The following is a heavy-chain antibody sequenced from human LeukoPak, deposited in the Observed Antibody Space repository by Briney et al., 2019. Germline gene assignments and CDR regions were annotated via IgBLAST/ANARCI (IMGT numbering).Heavy chain of an antibody. CDR1: GGSISSSSYY. D-gene: IGHD2-2*02. J-gene: IGHJ4*02. CDR2: IYYSGST. Sequence: SETLSLTCTVSGGSISSSSYYWGWIRQPPGKGLEWIGSIYYSGSTYYNPSLKSRVTISVDTSKNQFSLKLSSVTAADTAVYYCASVDCSSTSCHTFYFDYWGQGTLVTVSS. V-gene: IGHV4-39*01. CDR3: ASVDCSSTSCHTFYFDY.